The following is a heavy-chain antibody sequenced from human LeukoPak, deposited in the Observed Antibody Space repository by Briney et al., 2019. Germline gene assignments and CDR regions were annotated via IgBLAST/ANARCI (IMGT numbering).Heavy chain of an antibody. CDR2: INHSGST. CDR1: GGSFSGYY. J-gene: IGHJ6*02. D-gene: IGHD6-19*01. V-gene: IGHV4-34*01. Sequence: PSETLSHTCAVYGGSFSGYYWSWIRQPPGKGLEWIGEINHSGSTNYNPSLKSRVTISVDTPKNQFSLKLSSVTAADTAVYYCARGSGWYGGDYYYYGMDVWGQGTTVTVSS. CDR3: ARGSGWYGGDYYYYGMDV.